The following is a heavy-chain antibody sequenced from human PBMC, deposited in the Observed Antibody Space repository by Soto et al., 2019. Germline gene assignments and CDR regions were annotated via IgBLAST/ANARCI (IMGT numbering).Heavy chain of an antibody. CDR2: IYSGGRT. V-gene: IGHV3-53*01. Sequence: GGSLRLSCAASGFTVSSNYMNWVRQAPGKGLEWVSVIYSGGRTYYADSVKGRFTISRDNSKNTLYLQMNSLRAEDTAVYYCARRGAVANNWHFDLWGRGTLVTVSS. CDR1: GFTVSSNY. J-gene: IGHJ2*01. D-gene: IGHD6-19*01. CDR3: ARRGAVANNWHFDL.